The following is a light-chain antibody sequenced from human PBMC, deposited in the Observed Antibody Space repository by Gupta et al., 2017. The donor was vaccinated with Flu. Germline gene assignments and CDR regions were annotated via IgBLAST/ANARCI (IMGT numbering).Light chain of an antibody. J-gene: IGLJ2*01. CDR2: EVT. V-gene: IGLV2-8*01. CDR3: SSYAARNNVI. Sequence: SVTISCTGTSSDVGRYNYVSWYRQYPGKAPEVMIYEVTKRPSGIPDRVSGSKSGNTASLTVAGLQAEDEADYYCSSYAARNNVIFGGGTKLTVL. CDR1: SSDVGRYNY.